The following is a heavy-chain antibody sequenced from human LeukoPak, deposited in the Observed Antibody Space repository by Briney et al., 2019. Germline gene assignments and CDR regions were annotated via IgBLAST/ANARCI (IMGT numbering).Heavy chain of an antibody. CDR1: GFTFSSYW. D-gene: IGHD1-26*01. Sequence: GGSLRLSCAASGFTFSSYWMHWVRQAPGKGLVWVSRINSDGSSTSYADSVKGRFTISRDNAKNTLYLQMNSLRAEDTAVYYSARARGSARFDYWGQGTLVTVSS. CDR3: ARARGSARFDY. V-gene: IGHV3-74*01. J-gene: IGHJ4*02. CDR2: INSDGSST.